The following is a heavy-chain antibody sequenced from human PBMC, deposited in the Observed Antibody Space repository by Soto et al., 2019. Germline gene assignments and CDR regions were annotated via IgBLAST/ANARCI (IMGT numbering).Heavy chain of an antibody. Sequence: ASVKVSCKASGYTFTSYDINWVRQATGQGLEWMGWMNPNSGNTGYAQKFQGRVTMTRNTSISTAYMELSSLRSEDTAVYYCARSYCSSTSCYRYYYYYMEVWGKGTTVTVSS. CDR1: GYTFTSYD. CDR3: ARSYCSSTSCYRYYYYYMEV. V-gene: IGHV1-8*01. D-gene: IGHD2-2*02. J-gene: IGHJ6*03. CDR2: MNPNSGNT.